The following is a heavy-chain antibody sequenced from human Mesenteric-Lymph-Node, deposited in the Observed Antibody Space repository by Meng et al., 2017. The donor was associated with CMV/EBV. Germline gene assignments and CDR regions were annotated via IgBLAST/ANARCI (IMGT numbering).Heavy chain of an antibody. D-gene: IGHD1-26*01. J-gene: IGHJ4*02. Sequence: SETLSLTCTVSGGSISSYYWSWIRQPPGKGLEWIGYIYYSGSTNYNPSLKSRVTISVDTSKNQFSLKLSSVTAADTALYYCARGTQWGATVFNYCDQGTLVTVSS. CDR1: GGSISSYY. CDR2: IYYSGST. V-gene: IGHV4-59*01. CDR3: ARGTQWGATVFNY.